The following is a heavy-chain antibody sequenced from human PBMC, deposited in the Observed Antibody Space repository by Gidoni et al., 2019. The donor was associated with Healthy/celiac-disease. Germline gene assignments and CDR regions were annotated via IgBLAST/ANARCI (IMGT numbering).Heavy chain of an antibody. CDR1: GGSISSYY. J-gene: IGHJ4*02. CDR3: ARGLTVTPMFDY. Sequence: QVQLQESGPGLVKPSETLSLTCTVSGGSISSYYWSWIRQPPGKGLEWIGYIYYSGSTNYNPSLKSRVTISVDTSKNQFSLKLSSVTAADTAVYYCARGLTVTPMFDYWGQGTLVTVSS. V-gene: IGHV4-59*01. D-gene: IGHD4-17*01. CDR2: IYYSGST.